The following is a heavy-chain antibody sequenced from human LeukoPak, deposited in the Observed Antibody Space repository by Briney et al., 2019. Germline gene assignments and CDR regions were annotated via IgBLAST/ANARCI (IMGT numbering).Heavy chain of an antibody. CDR3: ARDRDCSSTSCYLPLFDP. CDR2: ISAYNVNT. CDR1: GYTFTSYG. J-gene: IGHJ5*02. Sequence: ASAKVSCKASGYTFTSYGISWVRQAPGQGLEWMGWISAYNVNTNYAQKLQGRVNMTTDTSTSTAYMALRSLRSDDTAVYYCARDRDCSSTSCYLPLFDPWGQGTLVTVSS. V-gene: IGHV1-18*01. D-gene: IGHD2-2*01.